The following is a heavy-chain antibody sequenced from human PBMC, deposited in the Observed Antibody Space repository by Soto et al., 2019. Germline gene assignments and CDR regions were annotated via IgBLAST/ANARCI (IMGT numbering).Heavy chain of an antibody. CDR2: ISAGSDAT. CDR3: ARKSTPHLGDCFNGVCYKDY. J-gene: IGHJ4*02. V-gene: IGHV3-23*01. D-gene: IGHD2-8*01. CDR1: GFTISSYA. Sequence: PGGSLRLSCAASGFTISSYAMRWVRQTPGKRLEWVSAISAGSDATFYVDPVKGRFTISRDNSKNTLYLQMNKLSAEDTDLYYCARKSTPHLGDCFNGVCYKDYWGQGTLVTVSS.